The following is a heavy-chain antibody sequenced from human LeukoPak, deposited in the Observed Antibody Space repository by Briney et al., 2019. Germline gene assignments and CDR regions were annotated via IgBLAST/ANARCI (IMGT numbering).Heavy chain of an antibody. V-gene: IGHV3-23*01. Sequence: SGGSLRLSCAASGFTFNTYAMTWVRHAPGKGLEWGSAISDSGRTTFYADSLKGRFTISRDNSKNTLYLQMNSLSAEDTAVYYCAKELLLRYFDWSLDYWGQGTLVTVSS. CDR1: GFTFNTYA. CDR3: AKELLLRYFDWSLDY. D-gene: IGHD3-9*01. CDR2: ISDSGRTT. J-gene: IGHJ4*02.